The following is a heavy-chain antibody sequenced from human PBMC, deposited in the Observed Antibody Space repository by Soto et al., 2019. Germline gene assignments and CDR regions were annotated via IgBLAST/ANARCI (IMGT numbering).Heavy chain of an antibody. CDR1: GYTFTSYA. V-gene: IGHV1-3*01. Sequence: ASVKVSCQASGYTFTSYAMDWVRQAPGQRLEWMGWINAGNGNTKYSQKFQGRVTITRDTSASTAYMELSSLRSEDTAVYYCARAPGGSSSFVDYWGQGTLVTVSS. D-gene: IGHD6-6*01. CDR3: ARAPGGSSSFVDY. J-gene: IGHJ4*02. CDR2: INAGNGNT.